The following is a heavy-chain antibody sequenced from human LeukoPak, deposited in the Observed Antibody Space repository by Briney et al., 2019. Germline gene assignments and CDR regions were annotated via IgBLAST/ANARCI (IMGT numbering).Heavy chain of an antibody. CDR1: GFTVSSNY. Sequence: GGSLRLSCAASGFTVSSNYMSWVRQAPGKGLEWVSVIYSGGSTYYVDSVKGRFTISRDNSKNTLYLQMNSLRAEDTAVYYCASGELAKYGYSYGPDAFDIWGQGTMVTVSS. J-gene: IGHJ3*02. CDR3: ASGELAKYGYSYGPDAFDI. V-gene: IGHV3-66*01. D-gene: IGHD5-18*01. CDR2: IYSGGST.